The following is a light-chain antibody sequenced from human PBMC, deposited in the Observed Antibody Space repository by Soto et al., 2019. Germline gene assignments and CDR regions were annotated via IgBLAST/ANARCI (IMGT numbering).Light chain of an antibody. CDR1: QSVGSN. J-gene: IGKJ1*01. CDR2: GAS. V-gene: IGKV3-20*01. Sequence: EIILTQSPVTLSVSPGERATLSRRASQSVGSNLAWYQQKPGQAPRLLIYGASSRATGIPDRFSGSGSGTDFTLTISRLEPEDFAVYYCQQYGSSGTFGQGTKVDIK. CDR3: QQYGSSGT.